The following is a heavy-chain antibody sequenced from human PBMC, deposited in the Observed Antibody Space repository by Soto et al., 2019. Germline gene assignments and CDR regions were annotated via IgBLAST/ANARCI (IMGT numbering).Heavy chain of an antibody. Sequence: AASVKVSCKASGFTFTSSAVQWVRQARGQRHEWIGWIVVGSGNTNYAQKFQERVTITRDMSTSTAYMELSSLRSEDTAVYYCAAVSRTTRDFDYWGQGTLVTVAS. D-gene: IGHD2-2*01. CDR2: IVVGSGNT. CDR1: GFTFTSSA. CDR3: AAVSRTTRDFDY. V-gene: IGHV1-58*01. J-gene: IGHJ4*02.